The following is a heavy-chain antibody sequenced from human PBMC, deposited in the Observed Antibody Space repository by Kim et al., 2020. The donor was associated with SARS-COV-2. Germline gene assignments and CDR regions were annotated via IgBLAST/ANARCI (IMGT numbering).Heavy chain of an antibody. J-gene: IGHJ6*02. CDR1: GFTFSSYG. Sequence: GGSLRLSCAASGFTFSSYGMHWVRQAPGKGLEWVAVIWYDGSNKYYADSVKGRFTISRDNSKNTLYLQMNSLRAEDTAVYYCAKDLKAVAGPGGMDVWGQGTTVTVSS. CDR3: AKDLKAVAGPGGMDV. D-gene: IGHD6-19*01. V-gene: IGHV3-33*06. CDR2: IWYDGSNK.